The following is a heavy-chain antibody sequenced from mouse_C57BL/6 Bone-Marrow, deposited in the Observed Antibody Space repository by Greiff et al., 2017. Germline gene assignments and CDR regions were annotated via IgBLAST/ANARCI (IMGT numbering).Heavy chain of an antibody. D-gene: IGHD1-1*01. CDR2: IYPGSGST. CDR3: ARWVYYGRYWYFDV. CDR1: GYTFTSYW. V-gene: IGHV1-55*01. J-gene: IGHJ1*03. Sequence: VQLQQPGAELVKPGASVKMSCKASGYTFTSYWITWVKQRPGQGLEWIGDIYPGSGSTNYNEKFKSKATLTVDTSSSTAYMQLSSLTSEDSAVYYCARWVYYGRYWYFDVWGTGTTVTVSS.